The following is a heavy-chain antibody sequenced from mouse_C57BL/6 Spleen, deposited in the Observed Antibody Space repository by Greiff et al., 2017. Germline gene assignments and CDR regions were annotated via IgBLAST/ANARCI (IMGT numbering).Heavy chain of an antibody. CDR1: GFNIKDYY. CDR3: ARGYYSNFDYYAMDY. D-gene: IGHD2-5*01. CDR2: IDPEDGET. J-gene: IGHJ4*01. V-gene: IGHV14-2*01. Sequence: VQLKESGAELVKPGASVKLSCTASGFNIKDYYMHWVKQRTEQGLEWIGRIDPEDGETKYAPKFQGKATITADTSSNTAYLQLSSLTSEDTAVYYCARGYYSNFDYYAMDYWGQGTSVTVSS.